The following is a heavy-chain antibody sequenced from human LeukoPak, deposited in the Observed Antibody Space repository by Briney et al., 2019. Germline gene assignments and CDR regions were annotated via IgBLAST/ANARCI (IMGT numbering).Heavy chain of an antibody. CDR3: AKGNVDIVATILDY. V-gene: IGHV3-30*18. J-gene: IGHJ4*02. D-gene: IGHD5-12*01. Sequence: GGSLRLSCAASGFTFSSYGMHWVRQAPGKGLEWVAVISYDGSNKYYADSVKGRFTISRDNSKNTLYLQMNSLRAEDTAVYYCAKGNVDIVATILDYWGQGTLDTVSS. CDR2: ISYDGSNK. CDR1: GFTFSSYG.